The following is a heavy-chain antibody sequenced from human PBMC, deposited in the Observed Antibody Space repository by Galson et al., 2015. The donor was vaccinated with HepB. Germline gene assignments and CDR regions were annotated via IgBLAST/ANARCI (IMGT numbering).Heavy chain of an antibody. CDR1: TFTFSDDN. Sequence: SLRLSCAASTFTFSDDNMNWVRQAPGKGLEWVSSISSSGSYIKYADSVKGRFTISRDNVKNSLFLQMNSLRAEDTALYYCAREQYDNALGYHGLDVWDQGTTVIVSS. V-gene: IGHV3-21*01. CDR3: AREQYDNALGYHGLDV. J-gene: IGHJ6*02. CDR2: ISSSGSYI. D-gene: IGHD3-22*01.